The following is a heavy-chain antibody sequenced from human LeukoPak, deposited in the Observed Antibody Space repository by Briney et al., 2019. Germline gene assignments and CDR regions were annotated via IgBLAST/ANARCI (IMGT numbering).Heavy chain of an antibody. Sequence: GTPLRLSCAVSGFTFSSYAMSWVRQAPGKGLEWVAAISGSGRGTDYADSVKGRFTISRDNSKNTLYMQMHSLRAEDTAVYYCAKGAQWLVLYFQHWGQGTLVTVSS. J-gene: IGHJ1*01. CDR2: ISGSGRGT. V-gene: IGHV3-23*01. CDR1: GFTFSSYA. D-gene: IGHD6-19*01. CDR3: AKGAQWLVLYFQH.